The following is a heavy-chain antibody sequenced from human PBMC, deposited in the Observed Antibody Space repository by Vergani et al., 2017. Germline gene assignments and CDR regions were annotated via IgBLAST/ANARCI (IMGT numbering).Heavy chain of an antibody. CDR2: IIPIFGTA. D-gene: IGHD2-2*01. V-gene: IGHV1-69*01. J-gene: IGHJ6*03. CDR3: ASRTDAGAAQRRDIVVVPAAIEIYYYYYYYMDV. CDR1: GGTFSSYA. Sequence: QVQLVQSGAEVKKPGSSVKVSCKASGGTFSSYAISWVRQAPGQGLEWMGGIIPIFGTANYAQKFQGRVTITADESTSTAYMELSSLRSEDTAVYYCASRTDAGAAQRRDIVVVPAAIEIYYYYYYYMDVWGKGTTVTVSS.